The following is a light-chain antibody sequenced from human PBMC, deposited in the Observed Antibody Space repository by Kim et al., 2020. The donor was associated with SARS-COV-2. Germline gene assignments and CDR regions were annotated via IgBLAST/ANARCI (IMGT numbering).Light chain of an antibody. CDR3: SSYAGNNNLV. J-gene: IGLJ2*01. Sequence: QSALTQPPSASGSPGQSVTISCTGTSSDVGGYDYVSWYQQYPGKAPKLMVYEVTKRPSGVPDRFSGSKSGSTASLTVSGLQADDEADYYCSSYAGNNNLVFGGGTQLTVL. CDR2: EVT. V-gene: IGLV2-8*01. CDR1: SSDVGGYDY.